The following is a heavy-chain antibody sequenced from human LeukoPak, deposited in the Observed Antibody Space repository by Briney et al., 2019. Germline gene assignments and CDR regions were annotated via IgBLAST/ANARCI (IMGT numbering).Heavy chain of an antibody. J-gene: IGHJ4*02. CDR3: AKDRSGAEDD. D-gene: IGHD3-10*01. CDR1: GFTFSSYA. V-gene: IGHV3-23*01. CDR2: ISDSGGST. Sequence: GGSLRLSCAASGFTFSSYAMNWVRQAPGKGLEWVSTISDSGGSTYYADSVKGRFTISRDNSKNTLYVQMNSLRAEDTAVYYCAKDRSGAEDDWGQGTLVTVSS.